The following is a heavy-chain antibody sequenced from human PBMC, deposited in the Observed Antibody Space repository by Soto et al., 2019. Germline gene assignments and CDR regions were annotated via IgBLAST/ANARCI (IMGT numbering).Heavy chain of an antibody. CDR3: ARDNNANNFPFFFDS. CDR2: IIPVFGTT. V-gene: IGHV1-69*01. CDR1: GGSFSTYP. J-gene: IGHJ4*02. D-gene: IGHD1-20*01. Sequence: QVHLVQSGAEVKKPGSSVKVSCKASGGSFSTYPINWVRQAPGQGLEWMGGIIPVFGTTTYAQEFQGRITITADESTSTAYMQLSSLRSEDTAVYYCARDNNANNFPFFFDSWGQGTLVTVSS.